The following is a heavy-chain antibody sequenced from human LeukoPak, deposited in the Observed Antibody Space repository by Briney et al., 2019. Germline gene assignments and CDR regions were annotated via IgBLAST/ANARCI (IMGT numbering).Heavy chain of an antibody. Sequence: TPSETLSLTCTVSGGSISSSSYYWGWIRQPPGKGLEWIGSIYYSGSTYYNSSLKTRVTISVDTSKNQFSLKLSSVTAADTAVYYCARNLVMVVAATRYYFDYWGQGTLVTVSS. V-gene: IGHV4-39*01. J-gene: IGHJ4*02. CDR2: IYYSGST. D-gene: IGHD2-15*01. CDR1: GGSISSSSYY. CDR3: ARNLVMVVAATRYYFDY.